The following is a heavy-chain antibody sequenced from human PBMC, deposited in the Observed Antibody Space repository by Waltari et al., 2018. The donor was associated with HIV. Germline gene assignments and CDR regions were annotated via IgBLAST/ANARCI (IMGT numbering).Heavy chain of an antibody. J-gene: IGHJ6*02. CDR2: MTHNGGNK. D-gene: IGHD2-2*01. CDR3: AKEGPVVPAGGMDV. Sequence: QVQLVESGGGVVQPGTSLRLSCAASGFTFTAHDMHWVGQVPGKGLEWLALMTHNGGNKYYGDSVKGRFTISRDNSRKTLYLQMNSLRAEDTAVYFCAKEGPVVPAGGMDVWGQGTTVTVSS. CDR1: GFTFTAHD. V-gene: IGHV3-30*18.